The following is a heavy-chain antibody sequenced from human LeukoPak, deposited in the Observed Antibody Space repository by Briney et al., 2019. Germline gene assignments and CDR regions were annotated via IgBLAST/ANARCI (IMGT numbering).Heavy chain of an antibody. CDR2: INHSGST. CDR1: GGSFSGYY. V-gene: IGHV4-34*01. Sequence: SETLSLTCAVYGGSFSGYYWSWIRQPPGKGLEWIGEINHSGSTNYNPSLKSRVTISVDTSKNQFSLKLSSVTAADTAVYYCAIEGRPGAYYFDYWGQGTLVTVSS. D-gene: IGHD1-26*01. CDR3: AIEGRPGAYYFDY. J-gene: IGHJ4*02.